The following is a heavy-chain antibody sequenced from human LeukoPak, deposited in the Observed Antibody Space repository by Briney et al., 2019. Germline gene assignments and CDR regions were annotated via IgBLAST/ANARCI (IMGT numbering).Heavy chain of an antibody. J-gene: IGHJ6*04. CDR2: ISAYNGNT. D-gene: IGHD3-10*01. Sequence: GASVKVSCKASGYTFTSYGISWVRQAPGQGLEWMGWISAYNGNTNYAQKLQGRVTMTTDTSTSTAYMELSSLRSEDTAVYYCATNHITMVRGVPSPYYYGMDVWGKGTTVTVSS. V-gene: IGHV1-18*04. CDR3: ATNHITMVRGVPSPYYYGMDV. CDR1: GYTFTSYG.